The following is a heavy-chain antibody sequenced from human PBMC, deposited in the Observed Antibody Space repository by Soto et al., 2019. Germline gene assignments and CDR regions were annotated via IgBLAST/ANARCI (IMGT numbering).Heavy chain of an antibody. D-gene: IGHD3-10*01. V-gene: IGHV4-4*07. CDR1: GGSINSFY. Sequence: SETLSLTCTVSGGSINSFYWNWIRQPAGKGLEWIGRIYFTGDTNYTPSLKSRVTISLDTSKNQFSLKLTSLTAADTAVYYCPREDSHDGYHYYVDYWGQGKLIAVSS. J-gene: IGHJ4*02. CDR2: IYFTGDT. CDR3: PREDSHDGYHYYVDY.